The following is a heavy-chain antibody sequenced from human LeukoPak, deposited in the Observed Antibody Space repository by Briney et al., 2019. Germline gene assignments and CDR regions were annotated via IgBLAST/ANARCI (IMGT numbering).Heavy chain of an antibody. CDR3: ARENTMVRGAFDAFDI. Sequence: GGSLRLSCSASGFPFSSYAMHWVRQAPGKGLEYVSAISDSGGSTYYADSVKGRFTISRDNSKNTLYLQMSSLRAEDTAVYYCARENTMVRGAFDAFDIWGQGTMVTVSS. CDR2: ISDSGGST. V-gene: IGHV3-64D*09. D-gene: IGHD3-10*01. J-gene: IGHJ3*02. CDR1: GFPFSSYA.